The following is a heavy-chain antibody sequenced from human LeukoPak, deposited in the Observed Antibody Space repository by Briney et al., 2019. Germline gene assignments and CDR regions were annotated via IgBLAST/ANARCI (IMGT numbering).Heavy chain of an antibody. D-gene: IGHD3-16*01. CDR3: ARGRGVRYDAFDI. V-gene: IGHV3-30*04. Sequence: GGSLRLSCAAPGFTFSSYAMHWVRQAPGKGLEWVAVISYGGSNKYYADSVKGRFTISRDNSKNTLYLQMNSLRAEDTAVYYCARGRGVRYDAFDIWGQGTMVTVSS. J-gene: IGHJ3*02. CDR2: ISYGGSNK. CDR1: GFTFSSYA.